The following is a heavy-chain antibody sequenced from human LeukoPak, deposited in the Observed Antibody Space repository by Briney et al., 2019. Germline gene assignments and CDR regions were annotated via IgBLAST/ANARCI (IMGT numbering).Heavy chain of an antibody. J-gene: IGHJ4*02. Sequence: GGSLRLSCAASGFTFSSYGMHWVRQAPGKGLERVAVISYDGSNKYYADSVKGRFTISRDNSKNTLYLQMNSLRAEDTAVYYCAKGAGDDNLDYWGQGTLVTVSS. CDR1: GFTFSSYG. V-gene: IGHV3-30*18. D-gene: IGHD1-14*01. CDR2: ISYDGSNK. CDR3: AKGAGDDNLDY.